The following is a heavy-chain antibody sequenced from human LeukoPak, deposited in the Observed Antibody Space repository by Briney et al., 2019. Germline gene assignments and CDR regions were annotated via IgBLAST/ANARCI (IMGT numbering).Heavy chain of an antibody. V-gene: IGHV4-61*01. D-gene: IGHD5-12*01. J-gene: IGHJ4*02. CDR2: IYYSGST. Sequence: SETLSLTCTVSGGSVSSGSYYWSWIRQPPGKGLEWIGYIYYSGSTNYNPSLKSRVTISVDTSKNQFSLKLSSVTAADTAVYYCARDPSFYSGYFNHFDYWGQGTLVTVSS. CDR3: ARDPSFYSGYFNHFDY. CDR1: GGSVSSGSYY.